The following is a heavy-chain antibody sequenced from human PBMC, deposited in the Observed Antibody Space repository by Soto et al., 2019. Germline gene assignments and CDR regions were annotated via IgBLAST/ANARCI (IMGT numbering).Heavy chain of an antibody. J-gene: IGHJ5*01. Sequence: SETLSLTCSVSGASINNFAYYWGWVRQPPGKGLEWIGTVYYNENTYYNPSLRSRVAISVDTAKNQFSLNLRSVTAADTAVYFCARRERYYGSPGWFDPWGQGTLVTVSS. V-gene: IGHV4-39*01. CDR3: ARRERYYGSPGWFDP. CDR2: VYYNENT. D-gene: IGHD3-10*01. CDR1: GASINNFAYY.